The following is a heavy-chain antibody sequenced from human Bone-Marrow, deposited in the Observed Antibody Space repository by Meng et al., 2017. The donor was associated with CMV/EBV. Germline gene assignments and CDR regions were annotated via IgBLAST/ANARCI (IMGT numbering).Heavy chain of an antibody. Sequence: GESLKISCAASGFTFSDYYMSWIRQAPGTGLEWVSYISSSGSTIYYADSVKGRFTISRDNAKNSLYLQMNSLRAEDTAVYYCALEGNYYGSGSYFNYWGQGTLVTVSS. D-gene: IGHD3-10*01. CDR2: ISSSGSTI. J-gene: IGHJ4*02. CDR3: ALEGNYYGSGSYFNY. V-gene: IGHV3-11*01. CDR1: GFTFSDYY.